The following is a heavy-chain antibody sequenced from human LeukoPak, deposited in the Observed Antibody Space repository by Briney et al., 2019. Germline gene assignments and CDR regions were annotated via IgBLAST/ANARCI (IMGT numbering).Heavy chain of an antibody. D-gene: IGHD3-22*01. J-gene: IGHJ4*02. CDR2: ISWHGDTE. V-gene: IGHV3-30*06. Sequence: GRSLRLSCAASGFTFNTYGMNWVRQAPGKGLEWVAIISWHGDTEFYGESVKGRFTIPRDNSKNMVYLQMNSLRTEDTAVYYCARDLREYYFDRSGFSLGHWGQGTLVIVSS. CDR1: GFTFNTYG. CDR3: ARDLREYYFDRSGFSLGH.